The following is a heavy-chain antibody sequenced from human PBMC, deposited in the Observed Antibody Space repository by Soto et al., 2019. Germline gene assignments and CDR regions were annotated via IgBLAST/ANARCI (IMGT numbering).Heavy chain of an antibody. V-gene: IGHV1-69*13. CDR2: IIPIFGTA. CDR3: AREGFTMVRGVIDYYYGMDV. D-gene: IGHD3-10*01. CDR1: GGTFSSYA. Sequence: ASVKVSCKASGGTFSSYAISWVRQAPGQGLEWMGGIIPIFGTANYAQKFQGRVTITADESTSTAYMELSSLRSEDTAVYYCAREGFTMVRGVIDYYYGMDVWGQGTTVTVSS. J-gene: IGHJ6*02.